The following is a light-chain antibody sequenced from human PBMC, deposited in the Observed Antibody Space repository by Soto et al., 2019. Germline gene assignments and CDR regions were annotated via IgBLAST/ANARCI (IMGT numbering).Light chain of an antibody. Sequence: DIVMTQSPDSLAVSLGERATINCRSSQSVLYSSNNKNYLAWYQQKPGQPPKLLIYWASTRQSGVPDRFSGSGSGTDLTLTISSLQAEDVAVYYCQQYYNTPTFGQGTRLEIK. CDR2: WAS. CDR3: QQYYNTPT. V-gene: IGKV4-1*01. J-gene: IGKJ5*01. CDR1: QSVLYSSNNKNY.